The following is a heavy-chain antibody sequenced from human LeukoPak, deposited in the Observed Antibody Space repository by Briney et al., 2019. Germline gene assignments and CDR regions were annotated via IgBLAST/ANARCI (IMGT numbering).Heavy chain of an antibody. J-gene: IGHJ5*02. Sequence: GGSLRLSCAASGFSFADYTMHWVRQAPGKGLEWVSSISTSSSYIYYADSVKGRFTISRDNAKNSLYLQMNSLRAEDTAVYYCARDNRGVIITYNWFDPWGQGTLVTVSS. V-gene: IGHV3-21*01. CDR2: ISTSSSYI. CDR3: ARDNRGVIITYNWFDP. D-gene: IGHD3-10*01. CDR1: GFSFADYT.